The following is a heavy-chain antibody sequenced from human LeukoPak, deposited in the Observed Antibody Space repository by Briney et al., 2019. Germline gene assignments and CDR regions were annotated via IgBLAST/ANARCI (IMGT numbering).Heavy chain of an antibody. D-gene: IGHD3-10*01. CDR1: GGSISSSSYY. CDR2: IYYSGST. Sequence: PSETLSLTCTVSGGSISSSSYYWGWIRQPPGKGLEWIGSIYYSGSTYYNPSLKSRVTISVDTSKNQFSLKLSSVTAADTAVYYCARLSSRGVIITLYYFDYWGQGTLVTVSS. J-gene: IGHJ4*02. CDR3: ARLSSRGVIITLYYFDY. V-gene: IGHV4-39*01.